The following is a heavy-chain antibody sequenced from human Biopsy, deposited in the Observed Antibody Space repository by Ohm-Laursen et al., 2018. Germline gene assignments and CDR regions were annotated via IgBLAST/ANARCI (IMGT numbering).Heavy chain of an antibody. CDR2: IYDRGSTA. J-gene: IGHJ4*02. CDR3: ARGMRSSGWPYFDS. D-gene: IGHD6-19*01. V-gene: IGHV4-61*01. CDR1: GDSVSSGSFY. Sequence: SETLSLTCAVPGDSVSSGSFYWTWIRQPPGRGLEYIGYIYDRGSTANYNPSLESRVTMSVDMPKNQFSLKLSSVTAADTAIYYCARGMRSSGWPYFDSWGQGTLVTVSS.